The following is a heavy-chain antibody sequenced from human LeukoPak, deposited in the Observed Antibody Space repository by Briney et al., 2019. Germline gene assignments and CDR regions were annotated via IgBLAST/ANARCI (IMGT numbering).Heavy chain of an antibody. V-gene: IGHV3-21*01. Sequence: GGSLRLSCAASGFTLSTYSMNWVRQAPGKGLEWVSSISSSSSYIYYADAVKGRFTISRDNAKNSLYLQMNSLRAEDTAVYYCATGSGGSYNYWGQGTLVTVSS. CDR1: GFTLSTYS. CDR3: ATGSGGSYNY. J-gene: IGHJ4*02. CDR2: ISSSSSYI. D-gene: IGHD2-15*01.